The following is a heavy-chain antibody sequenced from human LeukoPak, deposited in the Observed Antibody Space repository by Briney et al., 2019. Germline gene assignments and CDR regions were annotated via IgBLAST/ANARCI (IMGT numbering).Heavy chain of an antibody. V-gene: IGHV3-15*01. CDR1: GFTFSNAW. CDR2: IKSKTDGGTT. CDR3: TTETNYYGSGSLDY. Sequence: PGGSLRLSCAASGFTFSNAWMSWVRQAPGKGLEWVGRIKSKTDGGTTDYAAPVKGRFTISRDDSKNTLYLQMNSLKTEDTAVYYCTTETNYYGSGSLDYWGQGTLVTVSS. J-gene: IGHJ4*02. D-gene: IGHD3-10*01.